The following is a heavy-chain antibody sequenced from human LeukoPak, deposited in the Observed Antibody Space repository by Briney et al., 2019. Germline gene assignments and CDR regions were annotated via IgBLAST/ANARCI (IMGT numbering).Heavy chain of an antibody. CDR1: GFTFSSSA. Sequence: GGSLRLSCAASGFTFSSSAMSWVRQAPGKGLEWVSVISKSGDFTYYADSVKGRFTISRDSSKNTLNLQMNSLRAEDTAVYYCAKDHEPSSSWYVIPLRYFDYWGQGTLVTVSS. CDR3: AKDHEPSSSWYVIPLRYFDY. D-gene: IGHD6-13*01. V-gene: IGHV3-23*01. CDR2: ISKSGDFT. J-gene: IGHJ4*02.